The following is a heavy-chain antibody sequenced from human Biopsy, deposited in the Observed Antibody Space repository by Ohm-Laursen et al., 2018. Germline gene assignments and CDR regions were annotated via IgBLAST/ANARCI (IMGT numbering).Heavy chain of an antibody. D-gene: IGHD1-7*01. Sequence: TLSLTCTVSGGSLKNYYWSWIRQPAGKGLEWIGRVYTSGSTSYNPSLESRVTMSVVTSKNQFSLKVTSMTAADMALYYCARDYGLELGGLEAFDIWGQGTMVTVSS. CDR2: VYTSGST. J-gene: IGHJ3*02. CDR3: ARDYGLELGGLEAFDI. CDR1: GGSLKNYY. V-gene: IGHV4-4*07.